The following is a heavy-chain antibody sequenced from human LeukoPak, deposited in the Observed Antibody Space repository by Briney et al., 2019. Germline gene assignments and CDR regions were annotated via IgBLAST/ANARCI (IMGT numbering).Heavy chain of an antibody. Sequence: ASVKVSCKASGYTFTNYGISWVRQAPGQGLEWMAWISAYNSETRHAQHFQGRVTMTTDTSTSTAYMELRSRRSDDTAVFYCARVPPSAHQLLSSDYWGQGTQVSVSS. D-gene: IGHD2-2*01. CDR3: ARVPPSAHQLLSSDY. J-gene: IGHJ4*02. CDR2: ISAYNSET. CDR1: GYTFTNYG. V-gene: IGHV1-18*04.